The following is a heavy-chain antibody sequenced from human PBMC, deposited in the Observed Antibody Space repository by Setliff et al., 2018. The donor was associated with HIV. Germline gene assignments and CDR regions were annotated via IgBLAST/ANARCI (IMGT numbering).Heavy chain of an antibody. CDR2: FDPQHVET. CDR3: VRGALLAAFDFDH. CDR1: GYTLSELS. Sequence: ASVKVSCKVSGYTLSELSIHWVRQAPGKGLEWMGGFDPQHVETIYAQKFQDRVTLTEKTSTDTAYMELRTLRSEDTAVYYCVRGALLAAFDFDHWGHGTLVTVSS. J-gene: IGHJ4*01. V-gene: IGHV1-24*01. D-gene: IGHD6-25*01.